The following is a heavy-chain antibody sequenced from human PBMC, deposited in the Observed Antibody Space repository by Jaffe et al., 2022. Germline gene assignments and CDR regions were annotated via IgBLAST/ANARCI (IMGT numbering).Heavy chain of an antibody. D-gene: IGHD2-15*01. CDR1: GGSFSGYY. J-gene: IGHJ4*02. V-gene: IGHV4-34*01. CDR2: INHSGST. Sequence: QVQLQQWGAGLLKPSETLSLTCAVYGGSFSGYYWSWIRQPPGKGLEWIGEINHSGSTNYNPSLKSRVTISVDTSKNQFSLKLSSVTAADTAVYYCARDALRGLGYWGQGTLVTVSS. CDR3: ARDALRGLGY.